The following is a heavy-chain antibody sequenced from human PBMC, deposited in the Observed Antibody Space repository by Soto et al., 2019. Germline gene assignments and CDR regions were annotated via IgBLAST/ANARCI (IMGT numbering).Heavy chain of an antibody. Sequence: SETLSLTCTVSGVSVSTGGYFWTWIRQHPEKGLEWIGNIYYSGMTYYNPSLRGRVSISLDPSESQFSLKLNSVTAADTAVYYCARDSSGPGYSYGKFDYWGQGALVTVSS. CDR1: GVSVSTGGYF. CDR2: IYYSGMT. D-gene: IGHD5-18*01. V-gene: IGHV4-31*03. CDR3: ARDSSGPGYSYGKFDY. J-gene: IGHJ4*02.